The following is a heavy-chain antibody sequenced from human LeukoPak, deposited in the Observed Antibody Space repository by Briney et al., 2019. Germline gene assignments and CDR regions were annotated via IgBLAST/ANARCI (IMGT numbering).Heavy chain of an antibody. CDR2: SNAGNGNT. V-gene: IGHV1-3*02. CDR3: ARERYVVVTAGGYYYYGMDV. J-gene: IGHJ6*02. CDR1: GYTFTNYG. D-gene: IGHD2-21*02. Sequence: GASVKVSCKASGYTFTNYGITWVRQAPGQRLEWMGWSNAGNGNTKYSQEFQGRVTITRDTSASTAYMELSSLRSEDMAVYYCARERYVVVTAGGYYYYGMDVWGQGTTVTVSS.